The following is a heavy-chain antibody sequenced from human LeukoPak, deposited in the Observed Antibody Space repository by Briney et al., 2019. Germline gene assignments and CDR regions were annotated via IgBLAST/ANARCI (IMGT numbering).Heavy chain of an antibody. CDR2: IRYDGSNK. J-gene: IGHJ3*02. D-gene: IGHD2-8*01. CDR1: GFTFSSYG. V-gene: IGHV3-30*02. CDR3: AKDISDIVLMVYALGAFDI. Sequence: GGSLRLSCAASGFTFSSYGMHWVRQAPGKGLEWVAFIRYDGSNKYYADSVKGRFTISRDNSKSTLYLQMNSLRAEDTAVYYCAKDISDIVLMVYALGAFDIWGQGTMVTVSS.